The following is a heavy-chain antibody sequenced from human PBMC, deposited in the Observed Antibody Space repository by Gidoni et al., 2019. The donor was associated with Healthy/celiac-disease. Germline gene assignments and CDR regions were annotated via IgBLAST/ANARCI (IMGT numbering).Heavy chain of an antibody. V-gene: IGHV3-15*01. Sequence: EVQLVESGGGLLKPGGPLSPSCSAPGLHFSHAWMSWVRQAPGKGLEWVGRIKSKTDGGTTDYAAPVKGRFTISRDDSKNTLYLQMNSLKTEDTAVYYCTTDLRYYDYVWGSYRRDYWGQGTLVTVSS. D-gene: IGHD3-16*02. CDR3: TTDLRYYDYVWGSYRRDY. CDR2: IKSKTDGGTT. J-gene: IGHJ4*02. CDR1: GLHFSHAW.